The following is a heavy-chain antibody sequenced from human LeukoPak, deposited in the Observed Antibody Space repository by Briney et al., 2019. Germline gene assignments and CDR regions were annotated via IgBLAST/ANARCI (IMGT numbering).Heavy chain of an antibody. V-gene: IGHV3-49*03. Sequence: GGSLRLSCTASGFHIGDYTMSWFRQAPGKGSEWVGYIRSKTYGRTTEYAASVKGKFTMSRDDSKSIAYLQLNSLKTEDTAVYYCTREKSYYYDTSRSDYWGQGTLVTVSS. J-gene: IGHJ4*02. CDR2: IRSKTYGRTT. CDR1: GFHIGDYT. CDR3: TREKSYYYDTSRSDY. D-gene: IGHD3-22*01.